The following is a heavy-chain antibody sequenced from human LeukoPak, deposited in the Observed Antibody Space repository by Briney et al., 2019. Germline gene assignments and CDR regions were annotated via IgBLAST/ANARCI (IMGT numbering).Heavy chain of an antibody. Sequence: GGSLRLSCAASGFTFSSYWMSWVRQAPGKGLEWVANIKQDGSEKYYVDSVKGRSTISRDNAKNSLYLQMNSLRAEDTAVYYCARVSQLSYYDFWSGYSDWFDPWGQGTLVTVSS. J-gene: IGHJ5*02. V-gene: IGHV3-7*01. CDR2: IKQDGSEK. D-gene: IGHD3-3*01. CDR1: GFTFSSYW. CDR3: ARVSQLSYYDFWSGYSDWFDP.